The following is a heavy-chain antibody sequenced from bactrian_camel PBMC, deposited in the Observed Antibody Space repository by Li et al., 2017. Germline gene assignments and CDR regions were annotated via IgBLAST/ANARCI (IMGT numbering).Heavy chain of an antibody. CDR3: TALRRDGPGTCWDRQRDPENVY. D-gene: IGHD5*01. CDR2: IDSLGIT. CDR1: SKSAC. V-gene: IGHV3S53*01. Sequence: HVQLVESGGGSVQAGGSLRLSCTYSSKSACMAWVRQAPGEEREAVASIDSLGITRYADSVKGRFTISRDNAKATLRLEMNSLKPEDTAMYYCTALRRDGPGTCWDRQRDPENVYWGQGTQVTVS. J-gene: IGHJ4*01.